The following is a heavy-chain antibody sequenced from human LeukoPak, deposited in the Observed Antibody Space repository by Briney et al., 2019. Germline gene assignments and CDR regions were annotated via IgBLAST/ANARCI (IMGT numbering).Heavy chain of an antibody. CDR2: ISGSGGST. V-gene: IGHV3-23*01. CDR1: GFTFSSYA. Sequence: GGSLRLSCAASGFTFSSYAMSWVRQAPGKGLDWVSVISGSGGSTYYADSVKGRFTISRDNSKNTLYLQMNSLRVEDTAVYYCAKDIVVVVAATCRFDYWGQGTLVTVSS. J-gene: IGHJ4*02. CDR3: AKDIVVVVAATCRFDY. D-gene: IGHD2-15*01.